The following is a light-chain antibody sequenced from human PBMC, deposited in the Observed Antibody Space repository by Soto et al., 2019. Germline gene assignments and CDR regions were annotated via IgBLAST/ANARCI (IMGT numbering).Light chain of an antibody. CDR1: SSDIGAYNY. CDR2: EVT. V-gene: IGLV2-8*01. CDR3: SSYAGSNNFVV. Sequence: QSALTQPPSASGSPGQSVTISCTGTSSDIGAYNYVFWYQQHPGKAPKLMIYEVTKRPSGVPDRFSGSKSGNTASLTVSGLQAEDEADYYCSSYAGSNNFVVFGGGTKLTVL. J-gene: IGLJ2*01.